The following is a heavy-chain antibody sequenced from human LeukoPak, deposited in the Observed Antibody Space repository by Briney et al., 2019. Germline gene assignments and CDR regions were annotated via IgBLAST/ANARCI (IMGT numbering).Heavy chain of an antibody. CDR3: ARTPVGYYYDSSGYSDY. J-gene: IGHJ4*02. D-gene: IGHD3-22*01. CDR1: GGSMSSGSYY. V-gene: IGHV4-61*02. Sequence: SSETLSLTCTVSGGSMSSGSYYWSWIRQPAGKGLEWIGRIYTSGSTNYNPSLKSRVTISVDTSKNQFSLKLSSVTAADTAVYYCARTPVGYYYDSSGYSDYWGQGTLVTVSS. CDR2: IYTSGST.